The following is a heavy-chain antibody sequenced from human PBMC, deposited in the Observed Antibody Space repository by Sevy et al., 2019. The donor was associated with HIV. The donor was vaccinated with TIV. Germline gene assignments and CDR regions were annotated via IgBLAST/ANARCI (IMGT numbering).Heavy chain of an antibody. Sequence: GGSLRFSCTGSGFTLGDYAMSWFRQAPGMGLEWVGFIRSKDIGGATEYAASVKGRFTISRDDSKSIADLQMNSLKTEDTAVYYCTMGYYYDRSGYSDYWGQGTLVTVSS. CDR3: TMGYYYDRSGYSDY. V-gene: IGHV3-49*03. CDR1: GFTLGDYA. D-gene: IGHD3-22*01. J-gene: IGHJ4*02. CDR2: IRSKDIGGAT.